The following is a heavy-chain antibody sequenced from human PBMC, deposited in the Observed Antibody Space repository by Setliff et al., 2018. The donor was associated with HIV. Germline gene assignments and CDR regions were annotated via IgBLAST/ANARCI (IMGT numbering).Heavy chain of an antibody. CDR1: SYSISSGYY. CDR2: IYHSGST. V-gene: IGHV4-38-2*01. Sequence: TSETLSLTCAVSSYSISSGYYWGWIRQPPGKGLEWIGNIYHSGSTNYNPSLKSRVTMSVDKSKNQFSLRLSSATAADTAVYYCARARRAGSGPKYFQHWGQGTLVTVSS. CDR3: ARARRAGSGPKYFQH. J-gene: IGHJ1*01. D-gene: IGHD2-15*01.